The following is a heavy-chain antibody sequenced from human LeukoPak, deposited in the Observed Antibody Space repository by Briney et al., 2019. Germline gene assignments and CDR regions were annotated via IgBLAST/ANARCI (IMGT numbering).Heavy chain of an antibody. D-gene: IGHD3-22*01. J-gene: IGHJ4*02. CDR2: MNPNSGNT. V-gene: IGHV1-8*01. Sequence: ASVKVSCKASGYTFTSYDINWVRQATGQGLEWMGWMNPNSGNTGYAQKFQGRVTMTRNTSISTAYVELSSLRSEDTAVYYCARGVPNYYDSSGYYYFFDYWGQGTLVTVSS. CDR3: ARGVPNYYDSSGYYYFFDY. CDR1: GYTFTSYD.